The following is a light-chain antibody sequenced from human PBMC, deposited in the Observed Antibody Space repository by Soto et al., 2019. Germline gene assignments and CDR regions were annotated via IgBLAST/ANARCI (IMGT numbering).Light chain of an antibody. CDR1: QSVGSTY. Sequence: EIVLTQSPGTLSLSPGERATLSCRASQSVGSTYLAWYHQKPGQAPRLLIYVASTRDTGIPDRFSGSGSGTDFARTISRLEPVDFAVYYCQQYGDSPWTFGQGTKVEI. J-gene: IGKJ1*01. CDR3: QQYGDSPWT. V-gene: IGKV3-20*01. CDR2: VAS.